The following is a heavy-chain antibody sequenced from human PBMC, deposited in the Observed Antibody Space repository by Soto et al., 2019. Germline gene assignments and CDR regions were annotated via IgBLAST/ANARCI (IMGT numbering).Heavy chain of an antibody. Sequence: ASVKVSCKASGYTFTGYYMHWVRQAPGQGLEWMGWINPNSGGTNYAQKFQGWVTMTRDTSISTAYMELSRLRSDDTAVYYCARVKYDYSNFGGSRAYYYYGMDVWGQGTTVTVSS. V-gene: IGHV1-2*04. CDR2: INPNSGGT. CDR3: ARVKYDYSNFGGSRAYYYYGMDV. J-gene: IGHJ6*02. CDR1: GYTFTGYY. D-gene: IGHD4-4*01.